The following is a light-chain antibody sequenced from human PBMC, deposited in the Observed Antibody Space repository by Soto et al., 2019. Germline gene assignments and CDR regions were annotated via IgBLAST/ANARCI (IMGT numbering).Light chain of an antibody. J-gene: IGLJ1*01. CDR2: DVS. CDR3: SSYTSSSARLYV. V-gene: IGLV2-14*01. CDR1: SSEGGGYKY. Sequence: QSVLTQPASVSGSPGQSITISCTGTSSEGGGYKYFSWYQQYPGKAPKLMICDVSNRPSGVSNRFSGSKSGNTASLTISGLQAEDEADYYCSSYTSSSARLYVFGTGTKVTVL.